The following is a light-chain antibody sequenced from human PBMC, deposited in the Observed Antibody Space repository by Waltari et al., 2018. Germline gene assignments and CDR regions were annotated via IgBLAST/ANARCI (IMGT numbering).Light chain of an antibody. CDR3: CSYVGLGTYV. CDR1: SSDVGNYNL. J-gene: IGLJ1*01. CDR2: EVT. Sequence: QSGLAQPASASGSPGQSITITCTGTSSDVGNYNLVPWYQQRTGKAPRLLIYEVTKRASVASGRFSASKSGNTASLSISGLQAQEDEADYYCCSYVGLGTYVFGTGTKVTV. V-gene: IGLV2-23*02.